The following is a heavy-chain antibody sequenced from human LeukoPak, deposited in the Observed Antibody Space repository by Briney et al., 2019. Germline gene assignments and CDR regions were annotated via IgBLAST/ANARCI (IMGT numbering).Heavy chain of an antibody. CDR1: GGSISSGSYY. CDR2: IYTSGST. J-gene: IGHJ6*03. V-gene: IGHV4-61*02. Sequence: SETLSLTCTVSGGSISSGSYYWSWIRQPAGKGLEWIGRIYTSGSTNSNPSLKSRVTISVDTSKNQFSLKLSSVTAADTAVYYCARVGVATHYYYYYMDVWGKGTTVTVSS. CDR3: ARVGVATHYYYYYMDV. D-gene: IGHD5-12*01.